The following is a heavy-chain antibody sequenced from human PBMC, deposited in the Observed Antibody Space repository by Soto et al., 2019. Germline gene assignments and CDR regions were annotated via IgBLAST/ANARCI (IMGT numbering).Heavy chain of an antibody. CDR1: GFSLTNTRMR. V-gene: IGHV2-26*01. CDR2: IFPNDQK. J-gene: IGHJ6*02. D-gene: IGHD1-26*01. CDR3: GRMWGRCGHYYFYGMDV. Sequence: GSGPTLVNPTETLTLPCTVSGFSLTNTRMRVSWIRQPPGKALEWLAHIFPNDQKSYSTSLKSRLTTSKDTSICKVVLTMTNMDPVDKATYYCGRMWGRCGHYYFYGMDVWGQGTTVTVSS.